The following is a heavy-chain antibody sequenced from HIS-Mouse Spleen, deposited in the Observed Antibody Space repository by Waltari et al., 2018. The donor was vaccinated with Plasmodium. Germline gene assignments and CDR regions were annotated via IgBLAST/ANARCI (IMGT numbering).Heavy chain of an antibody. Sequence: EVQLVESGGGLVQPGGSLRLSRVRPGSPFRSYWMSWVRQAPGKGLEGVANIKQDGSEKYYVDSVKGRFTISRDNAKNSLYLQMNSLRAEDTAVYYCASSWYWYFDLWGRGTLVTVSS. CDR2: IKQDGSEK. V-gene: IGHV3-7*01. D-gene: IGHD6-13*01. CDR3: ASSWYWYFDL. CDR1: GSPFRSYW. J-gene: IGHJ2*01.